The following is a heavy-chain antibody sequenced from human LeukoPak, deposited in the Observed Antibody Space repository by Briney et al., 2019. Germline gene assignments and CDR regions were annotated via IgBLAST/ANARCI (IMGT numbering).Heavy chain of an antibody. D-gene: IGHD1-26*01. CDR1: GGSITTTNW. Sequence: SGTLSLTCAVSGGSITTTNWWSWVRQPPGKGLEWIGEVHLSGATNYNLSLESRVSMSIDKSKNHLSLEVTSVTAADTAIYYCARTFSGSYYYYGMDAWGQGTTVTVSS. J-gene: IGHJ6*02. V-gene: IGHV4-4*02. CDR2: VHLSGAT. CDR3: ARTFSGSYYYYGMDA.